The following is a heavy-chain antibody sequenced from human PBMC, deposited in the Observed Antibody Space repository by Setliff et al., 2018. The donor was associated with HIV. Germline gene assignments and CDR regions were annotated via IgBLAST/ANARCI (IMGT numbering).Heavy chain of an antibody. V-gene: IGHV4-38-2*01. CDR1: GYSITNGNY. Sequence: SETLSLTCLAFGYSITNGNYWAWIRQSPGKGLEWIGSIYYSGSTYYNPSLKSRVTMSIDTSKNQLSLKLSSVTAADTAVYYCARLSPYCTNGVCSDYFDYWGQGTLVTVSS. J-gene: IGHJ4*02. D-gene: IGHD2-8*01. CDR2: IYYSGST. CDR3: ARLSPYCTNGVCSDYFDY.